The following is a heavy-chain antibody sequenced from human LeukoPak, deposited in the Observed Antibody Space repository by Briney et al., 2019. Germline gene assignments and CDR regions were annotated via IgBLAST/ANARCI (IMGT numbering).Heavy chain of an antibody. Sequence: GGSLRLSCAASGFTFSSYALSWVRQAPGKGLVWVSRINGDGGSTDYADSVKGRFTISRDNAKNTLYLQMNSLRADNTAVYYCVRGGVDYWGQGTPVTVSS. D-gene: IGHD3-16*01. CDR3: VRGGVDY. CDR1: GFTFSSYA. CDR2: INGDGGST. V-gene: IGHV3-74*01. J-gene: IGHJ4*02.